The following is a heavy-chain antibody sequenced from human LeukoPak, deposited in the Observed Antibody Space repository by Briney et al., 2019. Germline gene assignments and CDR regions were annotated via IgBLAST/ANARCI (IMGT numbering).Heavy chain of an antibody. J-gene: IGHJ4*02. Sequence: SETLSLTCTVSGGSVSSGSYYWSWIRQPPGKGLEWIGYIYHSGSTYYNPSLKSRVTISVDRSKNQFSLKLSSVTAADTAVYYCARAGSSGAFDYWGQGTLVTVSS. CDR2: IYHSGST. V-gene: IGHV4-30-2*01. CDR1: GGSVSSGSYY. D-gene: IGHD6-6*01. CDR3: ARAGSSGAFDY.